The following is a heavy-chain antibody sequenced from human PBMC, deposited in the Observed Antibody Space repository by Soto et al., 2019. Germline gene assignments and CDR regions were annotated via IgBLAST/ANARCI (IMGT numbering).Heavy chain of an antibody. CDR1: GGSFSGYY. Sequence: KASETLSLTCAVYGGSFSGYYWSWIRQPPGKGLEWIGEINHSGSTNYNPSLKSRVTISVDTSKNQFSLRLSSVTAADTAVYYCARVKTYYDFWSGYYNFDYWGQGTLVTVSS. D-gene: IGHD3-3*01. CDR3: ARVKTYYDFWSGYYNFDY. V-gene: IGHV4-34*01. J-gene: IGHJ4*02. CDR2: INHSGST.